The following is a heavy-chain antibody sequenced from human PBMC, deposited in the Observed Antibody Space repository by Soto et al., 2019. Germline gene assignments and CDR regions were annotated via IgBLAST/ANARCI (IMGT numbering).Heavy chain of an antibody. J-gene: IGHJ5*02. V-gene: IGHV3-21*01. CDR3: ARDPLGAARPSDP. D-gene: IGHD6-6*01. CDR2: ISSTSSYI. CDR1: GFTFSSFS. Sequence: EVQLVESGGGRVKPGGSLRLSCAASGFTFSSFSMNWVRQAPGKGLEWVSSISSTSSYIYYADSVQGRFTISRDNAKNSLYLQMNSLRAEDTAVYYCARDPLGAARPSDPWGQGTLVTVSS.